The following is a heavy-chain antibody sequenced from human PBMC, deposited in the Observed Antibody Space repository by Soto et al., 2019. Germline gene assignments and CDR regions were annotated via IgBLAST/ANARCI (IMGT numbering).Heavy chain of an antibody. D-gene: IGHD2-2*01. J-gene: IGHJ5*02. CDR1: GLSLSNGRMG. CDR2: IFSNDDK. CDR3: ALIKDCSRTDCYLASFDP. V-gene: IGHV2-26*01. Sequence: QVTLKESGPVLVKPTETLTLTCTVSGLSLSNGRMGVSWIRQPPGKALEWLAHIFSNDDKSYSTSLRSRLTISKDTSRSQVVLTMPNMVPMDSATYYCALIKDCSRTDCYLASFDPWGQGTLLTVSS.